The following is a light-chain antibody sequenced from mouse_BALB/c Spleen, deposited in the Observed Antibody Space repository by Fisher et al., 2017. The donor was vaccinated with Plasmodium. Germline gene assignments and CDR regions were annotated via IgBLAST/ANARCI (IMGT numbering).Light chain of an antibody. CDR2: STS. V-gene: IGKV4-74*01. Sequence: IVMTQTPAIMSASPGERVTMTCTASSSVSSSNLHWYQQKPGSPPKLWIYSTSNLASGVPARFSGSGSGTSYSLTISSMEAEDAATYYCHQYHRSPPMTYGGGTKLEIK. J-gene: IGKJ1*01. CDR3: HQYHRSPPMT. CDR1: SSVSSSN.